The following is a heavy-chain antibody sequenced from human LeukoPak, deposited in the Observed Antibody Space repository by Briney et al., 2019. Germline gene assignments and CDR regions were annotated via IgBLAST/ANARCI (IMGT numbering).Heavy chain of an antibody. Sequence: GGSLRLSCAASGFTVSSNYMSWVRQAPGKGLEWVSVIYSGSSTYYADSVKGRFTISRDNSKNTLNLQMNSLRAGDTAIYYCAKDPTLSNGYPYYFDYWGQGTLVTVSS. CDR3: AKDPTLSNGYPYYFDY. CDR2: IYSGSST. J-gene: IGHJ4*02. D-gene: IGHD5-18*01. V-gene: IGHV3-53*01. CDR1: GFTVSSNY.